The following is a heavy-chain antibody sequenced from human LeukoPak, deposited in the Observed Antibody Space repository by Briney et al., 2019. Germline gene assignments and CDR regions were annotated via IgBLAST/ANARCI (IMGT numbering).Heavy chain of an antibody. CDR1: GGSISSSSYY. CDR3: ARRGSSGRSFDY. V-gene: IGHV4-39*01. J-gene: IGHJ4*02. D-gene: IGHD3-22*01. Sequence: PSETLSLTCTVSGGSISSSSYYWGWIRQPPGKGLEWIGSIYYSGSTYYNPSLKSRVTISVDTSKNQFSLKLSSMTAADTAVYYCARRGSSGRSFDYWGQGTLVTVSS. CDR2: IYYSGST.